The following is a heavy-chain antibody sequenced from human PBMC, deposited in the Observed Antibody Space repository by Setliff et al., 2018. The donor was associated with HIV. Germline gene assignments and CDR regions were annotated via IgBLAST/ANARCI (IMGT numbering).Heavy chain of an antibody. CDR1: GGSISSGAYY. J-gene: IGHJ3*02. CDR2: MYTTGST. V-gene: IGHV4-61*09. CDR3: ARDVLQFEAEAFDI. D-gene: IGHD3-3*01. Sequence: SETLSLTCTVSGGSISSGAYYWTWIRQPAGKGLDWIGHMYTTGSTNYNPSLKSRVTISVDTSKNQFSLKLRSVTAADTAVYYCARDVLQFEAEAFDIWGQGTMVTVSS.